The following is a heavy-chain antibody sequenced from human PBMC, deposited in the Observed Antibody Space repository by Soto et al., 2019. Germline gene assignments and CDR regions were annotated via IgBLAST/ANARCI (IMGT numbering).Heavy chain of an antibody. CDR3: ARLNVADYYFDY. CDR2: IYYSGST. Sequence: PSETLSLTCTVSGGSISSYYWSWIRQPPGKGLEWIGYIYYSGSTNYNPSLKSRVTISVDTSKNQFSLKLSSVTAADTAVYYCARLNVADYYFDYWGQGTLVTVSS. D-gene: IGHD2-21*01. J-gene: IGHJ4*02. CDR1: GGSISSYY. V-gene: IGHV4-59*08.